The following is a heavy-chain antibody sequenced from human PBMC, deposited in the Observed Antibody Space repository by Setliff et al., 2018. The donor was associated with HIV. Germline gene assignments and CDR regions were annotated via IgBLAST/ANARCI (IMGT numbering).Heavy chain of an antibody. CDR2: INPSGGRP. V-gene: IGHV1-46*01. Sequence: ASVKVSCKASGNTFTIYYLHWVRQTPGQGLEWMGVINPSGGRPSYAQTFQGRVTMTRDTSTSTVYMELSSLRSEDTAVYYCAGPYSSLYEDYYYMDVWGKGTTVTVSS. D-gene: IGHD6-13*01. CDR1: GNTFTIYY. CDR3: AGPYSSLYEDYYYMDV. J-gene: IGHJ6*03.